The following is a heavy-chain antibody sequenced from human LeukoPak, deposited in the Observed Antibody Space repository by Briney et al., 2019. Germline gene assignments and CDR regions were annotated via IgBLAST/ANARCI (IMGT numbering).Heavy chain of an antibody. J-gene: IGHJ6*01. D-gene: IGHD4-23*01. V-gene: IGHV4-34*01. Sequence: SETLSLTCAVYGGSFSGYYWSWIRQPPGKGLEWIGEINHSGSTNYNPSLKSRVTISVDTSKNQFSLKLSSVTAADTAVYYCVGVVTPHFHYYYGMDVWGQGNTVTVSS. CDR2: INHSGST. CDR1: GGSFSGYY. CDR3: VGVVTPHFHYYYGMDV.